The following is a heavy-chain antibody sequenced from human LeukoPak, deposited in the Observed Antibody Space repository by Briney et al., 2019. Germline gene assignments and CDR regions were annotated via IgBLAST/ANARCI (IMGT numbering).Heavy chain of an antibody. D-gene: IGHD2-2*01. CDR2: LYSGGAA. Sequence: TGGSLRLSCAVSGFTVRSNYLNWVRQTPGKGLECVSVLYSGGAAYYADSVKGRFTISRDNAKNSLYLQMNSLRAEDTAVYYCARDRGYCRGTTCYAYYFDSWGQGTLVTVSS. J-gene: IGHJ4*02. CDR1: GFTVRSNY. CDR3: ARDRGYCRGTTCYAYYFDS. V-gene: IGHV3-53*01.